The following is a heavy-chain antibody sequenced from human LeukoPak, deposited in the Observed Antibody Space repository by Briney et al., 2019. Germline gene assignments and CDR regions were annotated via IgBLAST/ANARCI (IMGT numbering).Heavy chain of an antibody. V-gene: IGHV3-30*04. CDR1: GFTFSSYV. D-gene: IGHD4-17*01. CDR2: ISYDGSNK. J-gene: IGHJ4*02. Sequence: GGSLRLSCAASGFTFSSYVMHWVRQAPGKGLEWVAFISYDGSNKYYADSVRGRFTISRDNSKNTLYLQMNSLRAEDTAVYYCARDAGFHDYGDFFFDYWGQGTLVTVSS. CDR3: ARDAGFHDYGDFFFDY.